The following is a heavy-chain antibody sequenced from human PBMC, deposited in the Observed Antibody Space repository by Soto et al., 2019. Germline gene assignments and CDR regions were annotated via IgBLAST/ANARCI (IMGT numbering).Heavy chain of an antibody. CDR1: GGSFSGYY. Sequence: SETLSLTCAVYGGSFSGYYWSWIRQPPGKGLEWIGEINHSGSTNYNPSLKSRVTISVDTSKNQFSLKLSSVTAAHTAVYYCARYRGYSYGYGTFDYWGQGTLVTVSS. V-gene: IGHV4-34*01. D-gene: IGHD5-18*01. CDR3: ARYRGYSYGYGTFDY. CDR2: INHSGST. J-gene: IGHJ4*02.